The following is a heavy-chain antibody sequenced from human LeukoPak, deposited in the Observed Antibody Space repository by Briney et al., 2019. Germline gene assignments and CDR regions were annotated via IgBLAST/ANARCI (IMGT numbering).Heavy chain of an antibody. CDR2: IYYSGST. Sequence: PSETLSLTCTVSGGSIISSSYYWGWIRQPPGKGLEWIGSIYYSGSTYYNPSLKSRVTISVGTSKNQFSLKLSSVTAADTAVYYCARHDHSSSWHDYWGQGTLVTVSS. V-gene: IGHV4-39*01. CDR1: GGSIISSSYY. J-gene: IGHJ4*02. CDR3: ARHDHSSSWHDY. D-gene: IGHD6-13*01.